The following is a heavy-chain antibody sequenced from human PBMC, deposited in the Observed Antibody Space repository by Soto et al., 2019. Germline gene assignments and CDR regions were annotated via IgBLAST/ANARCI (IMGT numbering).Heavy chain of an antibody. CDR1: GFTFSSYA. Sequence: GGSLRLSCAASGFTFSSYAMSWVRQAPGKGLEWVSAISGSGGSTYYADSVKGGFTISRDNSKNTLYLQMNSLRAEDTAVYYCAKDRGPYYYDSSGYYSWGQGTLVTVSS. CDR2: ISGSGGST. CDR3: AKDRGPYYYDSSGYYS. D-gene: IGHD3-22*01. V-gene: IGHV3-23*01. J-gene: IGHJ4*02.